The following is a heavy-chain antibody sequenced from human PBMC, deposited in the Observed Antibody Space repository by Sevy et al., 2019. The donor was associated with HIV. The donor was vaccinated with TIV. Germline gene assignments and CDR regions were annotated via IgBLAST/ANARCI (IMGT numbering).Heavy chain of an antibody. V-gene: IGHV3-30*18. J-gene: IGHJ6*03. CDR2: ISYDGSHK. D-gene: IGHD6-19*01. CDR3: AKDRGSSGQYYYYYMDV. CDR1: GFTFSSYG. Sequence: GGSLRLSCAASGFTFSSYGMHWVRQAPGKGLEWVAVISYDGSHKYYADSVKGRFTISRDNSKNTLYLQMNSLRAEDTAVYYCAKDRGSSGQYYYYYMDVWGKGTTVTVSS.